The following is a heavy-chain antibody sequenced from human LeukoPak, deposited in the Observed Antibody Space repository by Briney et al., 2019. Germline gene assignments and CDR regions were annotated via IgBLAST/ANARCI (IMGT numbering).Heavy chain of an antibody. Sequence: GRSLRLSCAASGFTFDDYAMHWVRQAPGKGLEWVSGISWNSGSIGYADSVKGRFTISRGNAKNSLYLQMNSLRAEDMALYYCAKDGTRYDSSGYYWHLDYWGQGRLVTVSS. J-gene: IGHJ4*02. CDR3: AKDGTRYDSSGYYWHLDY. CDR2: ISWNSGSI. V-gene: IGHV3-9*03. CDR1: GFTFDDYA. D-gene: IGHD3-22*01.